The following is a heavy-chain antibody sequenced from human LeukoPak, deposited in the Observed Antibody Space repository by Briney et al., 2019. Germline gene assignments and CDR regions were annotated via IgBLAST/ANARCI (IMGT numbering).Heavy chain of an antibody. D-gene: IGHD6-19*01. CDR1: GFTFSRYW. J-gene: IGHJ4*02. CDR3: ARDQGLLVVAGRFGY. Sequence: GGSLRLSCAASGFTFSRYWMHWVRQAPGKGLVWVSRINSDGYSTTYADSVKGRFTISRDNAKNTLYLQMNSLRAEDTAVYYCARDQGLLVVAGRFGYWGQGTLVTVSS. V-gene: IGHV3-74*01. CDR2: INSDGYST.